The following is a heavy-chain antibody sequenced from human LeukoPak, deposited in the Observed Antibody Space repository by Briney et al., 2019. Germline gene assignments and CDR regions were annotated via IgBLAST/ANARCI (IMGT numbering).Heavy chain of an antibody. J-gene: IGHJ4*02. V-gene: IGHV3-23*01. CDR3: AKDTDYDSSGYYGY. Sequence: GGSLRLSCAASGFTFSSYAMSWVRQAPGKGLEWVSAISGSGGSTYYADSVKGRFTISRDNSKNSLYLQVNSLRAEDTAVYYCAKDTDYDSSGYYGYWGQGTLVTVSS. CDR1: GFTFSSYA. CDR2: ISGSGGST. D-gene: IGHD3-22*01.